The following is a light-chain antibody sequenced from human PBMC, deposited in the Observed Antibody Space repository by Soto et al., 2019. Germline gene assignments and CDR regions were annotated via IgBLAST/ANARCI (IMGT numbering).Light chain of an antibody. CDR2: GAS. CDR1: QSISNW. J-gene: IGKJ2*01. CDR3: QQYNSYSLF. V-gene: IGKV1-5*01. Sequence: DIQMTQSPSTLSASVGDRVTITCRASQSISNWLAWYQQKPGKAPKLLIYGASSLESGVPSRFNGSGSGTEFTLTISSLQPDDFATYYCQQYNSYSLFFGQGTKLEIK.